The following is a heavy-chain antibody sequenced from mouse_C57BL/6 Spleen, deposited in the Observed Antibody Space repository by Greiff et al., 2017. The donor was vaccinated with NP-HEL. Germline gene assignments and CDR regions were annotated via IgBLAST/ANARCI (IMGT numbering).Heavy chain of an antibody. Sequence: DVMLVESGGGLVKPGGSLKLSCAASGFTFSDYGMHWVRQAPEKGLEWVAYISSGSSTIYYADTVKGRFTISRDNAKNTLFLQMTSLRSEDTAMYYCARTYYSNYGYWYFDVWGTGTTVTVSS. CDR1: GFTFSDYG. V-gene: IGHV5-17*01. J-gene: IGHJ1*03. CDR2: ISSGSSTI. D-gene: IGHD2-5*01. CDR3: ARTYYSNYGYWYFDV.